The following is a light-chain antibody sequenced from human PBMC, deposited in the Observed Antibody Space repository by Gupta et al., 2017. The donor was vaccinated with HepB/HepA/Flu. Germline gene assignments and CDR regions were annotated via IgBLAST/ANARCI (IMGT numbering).Light chain of an antibody. CDR1: NIGSKS. V-gene: IGLV3-21*03. Sequence: SYVLPPPPSVSVAPGKTARITCGGNNIGSKSVHWYQQKPGQAPVLVVYDDSDRPSGIPERVSGSNSGNTATLTISRVEAGDEADYYCQVWDSSSDHSVVFGGGTKLTVL. CDR2: DDS. CDR3: QVWDSSSDHSVV. J-gene: IGLJ3*02.